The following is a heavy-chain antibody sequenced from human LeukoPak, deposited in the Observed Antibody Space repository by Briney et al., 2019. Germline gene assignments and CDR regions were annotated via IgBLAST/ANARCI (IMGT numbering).Heavy chain of an antibody. J-gene: IGHJ4*02. D-gene: IGHD4-17*01. CDR2: IRSKANSYAT. Sequence: GGPLTLSCAASGFTFSGSAMHWVRQAPGKGLEWVGRIRSKANSYATAYAASVKGRFTISRDDSKNTAYLQMNSLKTEDTAVYYCTRQDGDYELDYWGQGTLVTVSS. CDR1: GFTFSGSA. CDR3: TRQDGDYELDY. V-gene: IGHV3-73*01.